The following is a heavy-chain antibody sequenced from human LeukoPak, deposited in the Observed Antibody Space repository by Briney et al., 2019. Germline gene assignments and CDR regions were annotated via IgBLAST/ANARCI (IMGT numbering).Heavy chain of an antibody. CDR1: GDTVSSSY. Sequence: SETLSLTCSVSGDTVSSSYWNWIRLPPGKGLEWMGYSSFRGYTNHNPSLKSRLAISVGTSKNQFSLKLSSVTAADTAMYYCARDGSARYYFDYWGQGSLVTVCS. CDR2: SSFRGYT. CDR3: ARDGSARYYFDY. V-gene: IGHV4-59*02. J-gene: IGHJ4*02.